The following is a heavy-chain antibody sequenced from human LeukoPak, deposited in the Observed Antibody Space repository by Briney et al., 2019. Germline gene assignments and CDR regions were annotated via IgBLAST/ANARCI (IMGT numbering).Heavy chain of an antibody. V-gene: IGHV1-69*05. Sequence: SVKVSCKASGGTFSSYAISWVRQAPGQGLEWTGGIIPIFGTANYAQKLQGRVTMTTDTSTSTAYMELRSLRSDDTAVYYCALIGLGITRGLDYWGQGTLVTVSS. CDR3: ALIGLGITRGLDY. J-gene: IGHJ4*02. CDR1: GGTFSSYA. CDR2: IIPIFGTA. D-gene: IGHD7-27*01.